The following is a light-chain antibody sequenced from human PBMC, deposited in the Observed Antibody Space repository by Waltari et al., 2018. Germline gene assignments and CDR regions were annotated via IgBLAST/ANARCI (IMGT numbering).Light chain of an antibody. Sequence: DIQMTQSPSAVAASIGDEVTITCRASQGVSSRIAWYQQRTGQAPSLLIYGASSLQSGVPSRFHGSGVGKELNVTISSLDREDLATYYCQQLKSLPWTSGRGTKVEV. V-gene: IGKV1-12*01. CDR1: QGVSSR. J-gene: IGKJ1*01. CDR2: GAS. CDR3: QQLKSLPWT.